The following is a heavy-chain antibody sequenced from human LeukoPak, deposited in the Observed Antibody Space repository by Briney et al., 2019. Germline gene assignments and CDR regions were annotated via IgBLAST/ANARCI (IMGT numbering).Heavy chain of an antibody. CDR3: AKDFWEMSTTDY. Sequence: SETLSLTCAVYGGSFSGYYWSWIRQPPGKGLEWIGEINHSGSTNYNPSLKSRVTISVDTSKNQFSLKLSSVTAADTAVYYCAKDFWEMSTTDYWGQGTLVTVSS. CDR1: GGSFSGYY. CDR2: INHSGST. D-gene: IGHD5-24*01. V-gene: IGHV4-34*01. J-gene: IGHJ4*02.